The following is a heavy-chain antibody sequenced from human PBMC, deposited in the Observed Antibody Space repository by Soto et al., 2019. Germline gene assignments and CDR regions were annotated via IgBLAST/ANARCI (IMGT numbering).Heavy chain of an antibody. J-gene: IGHJ5*02. V-gene: IGHV1-18*01. Sequence: ASVKVSCKASGYTFTSYGISWVRQAPGQGLEWMGWISAYNGNTNYAQKLQGRVTMTTDTSTSTAYMELRSLRSDDTAVYYCARVSRGYCSSTSCYYWFDPWGQGTLVTVSS. CDR3: ARVSRGYCSSTSCYYWFDP. CDR1: GYTFTSYG. D-gene: IGHD2-2*01. CDR2: ISAYNGNT.